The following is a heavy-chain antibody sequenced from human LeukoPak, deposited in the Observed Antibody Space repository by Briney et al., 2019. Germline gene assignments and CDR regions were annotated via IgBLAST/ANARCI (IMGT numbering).Heavy chain of an antibody. J-gene: IGHJ4*02. V-gene: IGHV3-48*01. D-gene: IGHD4-17*01. CDR2: ISSDADAI. CDR3: ARVSTVNPRF. Sequence: GGSLRLSCAASGFILSSYNMNWVRQAPGKGLEGVSFISSDADAIYYADSVKGRFTISRDSAKNSLYLQMNSRRAEDTAVYYCARVSTVNPRFWGQGTLVTVPS. CDR1: GFILSSYN.